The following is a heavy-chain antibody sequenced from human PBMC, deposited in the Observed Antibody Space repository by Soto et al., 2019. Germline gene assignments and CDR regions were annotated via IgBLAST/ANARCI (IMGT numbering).Heavy chain of an antibody. D-gene: IGHD4-17*01. V-gene: IGHV3-21*01. CDR1: IFSSCS. CDR2: ISSSSSYI. Sequence: IFSSCSMNINNKDKGKGLEWVSSISSSSSYIYYADSVKGRFTISRDNAKNSLYLQMNSLRAEDTAVYYCARVDDYGDYIPYYYYGMDVWGQGTTVTVSS. J-gene: IGHJ6*02. CDR3: ARVDDYGDYIPYYYYGMDV.